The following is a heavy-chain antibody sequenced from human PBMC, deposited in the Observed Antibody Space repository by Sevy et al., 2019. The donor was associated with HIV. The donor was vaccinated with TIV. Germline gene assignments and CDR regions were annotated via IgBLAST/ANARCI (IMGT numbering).Heavy chain of an antibody. V-gene: IGHV3-23*01. Sequence: GGSLRLSCAASGFAFSNYAMTWVRQAPGKGLEWVSVISGGGTSTYYSDSVKGRFTISRDNSKNTLFLQMNSLRAEDTAVYYCAKVYGYTYGPPLWGHGTMVTVSS. CDR1: GFAFSNYA. CDR2: ISGGGTST. J-gene: IGHJ3*01. CDR3: AKVYGYTYGPPL. D-gene: IGHD5-18*01.